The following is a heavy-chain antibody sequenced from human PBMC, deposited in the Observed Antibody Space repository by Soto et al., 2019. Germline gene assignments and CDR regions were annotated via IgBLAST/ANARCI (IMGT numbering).Heavy chain of an antibody. D-gene: IGHD6-19*01. J-gene: IGHJ4*02. CDR3: ARSGTIAVAYHFDY. CDR1: GGSISSYY. Sequence: PSETLSLTCTVSGGSISSYYWSWIRQPPGKGLEWIGYIYYSGSTNYNPSLKSRVTISVDTSKNQFSLKLSSVTAADTAVYYCARSGTIAVAYHFDYWGQGTLVTVSS. CDR2: IYYSGST. V-gene: IGHV4-59*08.